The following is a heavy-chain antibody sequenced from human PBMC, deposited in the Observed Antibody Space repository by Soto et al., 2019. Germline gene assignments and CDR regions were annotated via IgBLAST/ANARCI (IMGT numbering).Heavy chain of an antibody. J-gene: IGHJ5*02. CDR1: GGSISSSSYY. Sequence: NLSETLSLTCTVSGGSISSSSYYWGWIRQPPGKGLEWIGSIYYSGSTYYNPSLKSRVTISVDTSKNQFSLKLSSVTAADTAVYYCARHSMEWLPDWFDPWGQGTLVTVSS. D-gene: IGHD3-3*01. CDR3: ARHSMEWLPDWFDP. V-gene: IGHV4-39*01. CDR2: IYYSGST.